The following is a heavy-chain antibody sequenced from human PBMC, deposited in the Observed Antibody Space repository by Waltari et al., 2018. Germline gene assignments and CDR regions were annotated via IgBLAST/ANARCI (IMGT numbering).Heavy chain of an antibody. CDR2: IFHNGTF. Sequence: QVVLEESGPGLVKPSGTLSLTCAVSGGTIGSYNWWSWIRQTPGKGLEWIGEIFHNGTFNYHPSLKIRLTVSVDTSRRLFSLRLASVTVADTAVYYCARRGTAGSWFFDFWGRDTLVAVSS. D-gene: IGHD1-1*01. J-gene: IGHJ2*01. CDR3: ARRGTAGSWFFDF. CDR1: GGTIGSYNW. V-gene: IGHV4-4*02.